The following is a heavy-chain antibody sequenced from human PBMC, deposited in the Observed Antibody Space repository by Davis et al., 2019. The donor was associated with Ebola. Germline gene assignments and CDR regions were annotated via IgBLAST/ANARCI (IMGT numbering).Heavy chain of an antibody. Sequence: ASVKVSCKASGYTFTSNFVHWVRQAPGQGLQWMGVIKPSNGRTSYTQEFQGRVTMTRDTSTSTAYLELSGLMSDDTAVYYCARDRGWSEEQAVNPDYWGQGTLVIVSS. CDR2: IKPSNGRT. D-gene: IGHD6-19*01. CDR3: ARDRGWSEEQAVNPDY. J-gene: IGHJ4*02. V-gene: IGHV1-46*01. CDR1: GYTFTSNF.